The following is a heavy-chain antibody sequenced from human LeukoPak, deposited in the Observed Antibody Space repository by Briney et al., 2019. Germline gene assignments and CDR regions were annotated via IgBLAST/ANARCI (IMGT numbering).Heavy chain of an antibody. Sequence: GGSLRLSCAASGFTFSSYSMHWVRPAPGKGLEWVSYISSSGSTIYYANSVKGRFTISRDNAKNSLYLQMNSLRAEDTAVYYCARDRGQGFDYWGQGTLVTVS. D-gene: IGHD3-10*01. V-gene: IGHV3-48*04. J-gene: IGHJ4*02. CDR2: ISSSGSTI. CDR3: ARDRGQGFDY. CDR1: GFTFSSYS.